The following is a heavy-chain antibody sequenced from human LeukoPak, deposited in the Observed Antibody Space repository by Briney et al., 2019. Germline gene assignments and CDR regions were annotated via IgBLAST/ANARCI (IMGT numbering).Heavy chain of an antibody. CDR1: GGSISSTSYF. J-gene: IGHJ6*03. Sequence: PSETLSLTCTVSGGSISSTSYFWGWIRQPPGKGLEWIGSIYYSGSTYYNPSLKSRVTISVDTSKNQFSLKLNSVTAADTAVYYCARSPPLWFGPLRPTTRAADYYYYYMDVWGKGTTVTVSS. CDR3: ARSPPLWFGPLRPTTRAADYYYYYMDV. D-gene: IGHD3-10*01. V-gene: IGHV4-39*07. CDR2: IYYSGST.